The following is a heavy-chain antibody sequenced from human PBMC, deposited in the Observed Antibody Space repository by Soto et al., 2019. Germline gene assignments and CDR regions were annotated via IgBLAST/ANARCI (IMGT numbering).Heavy chain of an antibody. V-gene: IGHV3-21*01. Sequence: GGSLRLSCAASGFTFSSYSMNWVRQAPGKGLEWVSSISSSSSYIYYADSVKGRFTISRDNAKSSLYLQMNSLRAEDTAVYYCARSPSMTTVSLDYWGQGTLVTVSS. J-gene: IGHJ4*02. CDR2: ISSSSSYI. D-gene: IGHD4-17*01. CDR3: ARSPSMTTVSLDY. CDR1: GFTFSSYS.